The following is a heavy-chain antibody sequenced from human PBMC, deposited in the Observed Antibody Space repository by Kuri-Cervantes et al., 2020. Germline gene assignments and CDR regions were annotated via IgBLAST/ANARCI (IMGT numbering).Heavy chain of an antibody. Sequence: SETLSLTCTLSGDSLSGSYWNWIRQSPGKGLEWIGSIYYAGGTDYNPSLKSRVTMSVDTSRSQFSLRLTSVTSADTAVYFCARLPFRFDYYFDLWGQGTLVTVSS. CDR1: GDSLSGSY. CDR2: IYYAGGT. V-gene: IGHV4-59*01. CDR3: ARLPFRFDYYFDL. D-gene: IGHD1-26*01. J-gene: IGHJ4*02.